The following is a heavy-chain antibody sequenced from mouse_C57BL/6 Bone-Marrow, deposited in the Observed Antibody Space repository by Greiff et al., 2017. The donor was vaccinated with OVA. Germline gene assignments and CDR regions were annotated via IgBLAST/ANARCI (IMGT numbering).Heavy chain of an antibody. CDR3: TRLWQMGTYYAMDY. Sequence: EVKVVESGGGLVQPGGSMKLSCAASGFTFSDAWMDWVRQSPEKGLEWVAEIRNKANNHATYYAESVKGRFTISRDDSKSSVYLQMNSLRAEDTGIYYCTRLWQMGTYYAMDYWGQGTSVTVSS. CDR1: GFTFSDAW. D-gene: IGHD1-1*02. CDR2: IRNKANNHAT. V-gene: IGHV6-6*01. J-gene: IGHJ4*01.